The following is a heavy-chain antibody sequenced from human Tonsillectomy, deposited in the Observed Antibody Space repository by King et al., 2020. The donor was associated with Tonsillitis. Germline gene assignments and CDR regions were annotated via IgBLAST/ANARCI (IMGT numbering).Heavy chain of an antibody. CDR1: GFTLSTYT. CDR2: ISSGSSYI. CDR3: ARALEVPYGGNYFDY. V-gene: IGHV3-21*01. Sequence: VQLVESGGGLVKPGGSLRLSCAASGFTLSTYTMNWVRQAPGQGLEWVSSISSGSSYIYYADSVRGRFTISRDNAKNSLYLQMNSLRAGDTAVYYCARALEVPYGGNYFDYWGQGTLVAVSS. J-gene: IGHJ4*02. D-gene: IGHD1-14*01.